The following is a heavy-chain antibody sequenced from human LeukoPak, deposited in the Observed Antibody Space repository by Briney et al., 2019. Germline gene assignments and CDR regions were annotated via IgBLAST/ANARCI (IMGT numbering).Heavy chain of an antibody. Sequence: PGGSLRLSCAASGFTFTNYNMNWVRQAPGKGLEWVSSISSSSSFIYYADSMKGRFTISRDNAKISLFLQMNDLRAEDTAVYYCARDKYGDYAFDFWGQGTLVTVSS. CDR1: GFTFTNYN. D-gene: IGHD4-17*01. V-gene: IGHV3-21*01. CDR3: ARDKYGDYAFDF. J-gene: IGHJ4*02. CDR2: ISSSSSFI.